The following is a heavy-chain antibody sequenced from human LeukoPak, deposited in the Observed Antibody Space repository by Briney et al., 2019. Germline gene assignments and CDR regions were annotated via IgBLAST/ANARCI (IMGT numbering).Heavy chain of an antibody. D-gene: IGHD6-6*01. CDR2: ISSSSSTI. CDR1: GFTFSSYS. Sequence: GGSLRLSCAASGFTFSSYSMNWVRQAPGKGLEWVSYISSSSSTIYYADSVKGRLTISKNNAKNSLYLQMNSLRAEDTAVYSCARFYSSSSAGFAYWGQGTLVTVSS. J-gene: IGHJ4*02. V-gene: IGHV3-48*01. CDR3: ARFYSSSSAGFAY.